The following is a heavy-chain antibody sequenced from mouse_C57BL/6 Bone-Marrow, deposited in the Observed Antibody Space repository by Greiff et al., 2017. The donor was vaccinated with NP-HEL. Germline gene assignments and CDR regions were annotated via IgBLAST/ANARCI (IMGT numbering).Heavy chain of an antibody. Sequence: VQLKESGPGLVKPSQSLSLTCSVTGYSITSGYFWNWIRQFPGNKLEWMGYISYDGSNNYTPSLKNRISIPRDTSKNQFFLKLKSVTTEETATYDWARAIHYDVEGYYLDYGGQGTTLTVSS. J-gene: IGHJ2*01. D-gene: IGHD1-2*01. CDR2: ISYDGSN. V-gene: IGHV3-6*01. CDR3: ARAIHYDVEGYYLDY. CDR1: GYSITSGYF.